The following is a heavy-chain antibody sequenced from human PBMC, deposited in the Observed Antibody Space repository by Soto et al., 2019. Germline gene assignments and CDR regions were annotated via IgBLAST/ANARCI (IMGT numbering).Heavy chain of an antibody. V-gene: IGHV4-39*07. CDR3: ARDYPSWDYYYGMDV. Sequence: SDTLSLTCSVSGGSISSSSYFWGWIRQPPGKGLEWIGSIYYSGSTYYNPSLKSRVTISVDTSKNQFSLKLSSVTAADTAVYYCARDYPSWDYYYGMDVWGQGTTVTVSS. CDR2: IYYSGST. J-gene: IGHJ6*02. D-gene: IGHD3-16*02. CDR1: GGSISSSSYF.